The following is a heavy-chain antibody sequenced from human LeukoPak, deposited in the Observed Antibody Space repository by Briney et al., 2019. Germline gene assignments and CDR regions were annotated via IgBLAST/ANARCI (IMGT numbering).Heavy chain of an antibody. CDR2: IRSSGST. CDR3: AREGGPYRPLDY. V-gene: IGHV4-39*07. J-gene: IGHJ4*02. Sequence: SETLSLTCTVFGGSISSSGYLWGWIRQPPGKGLELIGNIRSSGSTFYNPSLKSRVTISVDTSKNQFSLNLSSVTAADTAVYYCAREGGPYRPLDYSGQGTLVTVSS. CDR1: GGSISSSGYL.